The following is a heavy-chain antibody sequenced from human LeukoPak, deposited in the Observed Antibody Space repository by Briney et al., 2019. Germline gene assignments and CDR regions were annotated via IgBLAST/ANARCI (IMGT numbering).Heavy chain of an antibody. V-gene: IGHV4-59*01. CDR1: GGSISSYY. CDR3: ARGVVTHLSPFDY. J-gene: IGHJ4*02. CDR2: IYYSGST. Sequence: PSETLSLTCTVSGGSISSYYWSWIRQPPWKGLEWIGYIYYSGSTNYNPSLKSRVTISVDTSKNQFSLKLSSVTAADTAVYYCARGVVTHLSPFDYWGQGTLVTVSS. D-gene: IGHD4-23*01.